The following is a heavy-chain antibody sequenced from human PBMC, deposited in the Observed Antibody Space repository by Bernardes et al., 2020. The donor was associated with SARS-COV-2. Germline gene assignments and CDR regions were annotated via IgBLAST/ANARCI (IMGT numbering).Heavy chain of an antibody. D-gene: IGHD6-13*01. J-gene: IGHJ6*02. CDR1: GGSISSSSYY. CDR3: ARQGLLGQQQLVLQYYYGMDV. CDR2: IYYSGST. V-gene: IGHV4-39*01. Sequence: SETLSLTCTVSGGSISSSSYYWGWIRQPPGKGLEWIGSIYYSGSTYYNPSLKSRVTISVDTSKNQFSLKLSSVTAADTAVYYCARQGLLGQQQLVLQYYYGMDVWGQGTTVTVSS.